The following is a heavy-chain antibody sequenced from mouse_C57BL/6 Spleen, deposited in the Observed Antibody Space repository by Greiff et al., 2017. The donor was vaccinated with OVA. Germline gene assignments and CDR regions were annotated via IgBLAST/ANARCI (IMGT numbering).Heavy chain of an antibody. Sequence: QVQLQQSGPELVKPGASVKISCKASGYAFSSSWMNWVKQRPGKGLEWIGRIYPGDGDTNYNGKFKGKATLTADKSSSTAYMQLSSLTSEDSAVYFCARWGSSGHYFDYWGQGTTLTVSS. D-gene: IGHD3-2*02. CDR1: GYAFSSSW. J-gene: IGHJ2*01. V-gene: IGHV1-82*01. CDR3: ARWGSSGHYFDY. CDR2: IYPGDGDT.